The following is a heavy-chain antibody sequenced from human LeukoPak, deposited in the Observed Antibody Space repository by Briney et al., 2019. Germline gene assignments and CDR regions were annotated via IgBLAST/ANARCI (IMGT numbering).Heavy chain of an antibody. J-gene: IGHJ6*03. CDR1: GFTFDDYA. CDR2: ISWDGGST. CDR3: AKDKGYNYGYMDV. D-gene: IGHD5-24*01. V-gene: IGHV3-43D*03. Sequence: HSGGSLRLSCAASGFTFDDYAMHWVRHAPGKGLEWVSLISWDGGSTYYADSVKGRFTISRDNSKNSLYLQMNSLRAEDTALYYCAKDKGYNYGYMDVWGKGTTVTVSS.